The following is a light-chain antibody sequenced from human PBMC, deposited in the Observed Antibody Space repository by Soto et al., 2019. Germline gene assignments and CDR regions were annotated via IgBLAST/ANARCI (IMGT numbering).Light chain of an antibody. CDR1: QGVTPAY. Sequence: EIVLTQSPGTLSLSPGDRATLSCRASQGVTPAYLAWYQHKPGQAPRLLIYGASHRATGIPDRFSGSGSGTDFPLTITRLEPEDFAVYSCQQYGGSPLFPFGPGTRVDFK. CDR2: GAS. CDR3: QQYGGSPLFP. J-gene: IGKJ3*01. V-gene: IGKV3-20*01.